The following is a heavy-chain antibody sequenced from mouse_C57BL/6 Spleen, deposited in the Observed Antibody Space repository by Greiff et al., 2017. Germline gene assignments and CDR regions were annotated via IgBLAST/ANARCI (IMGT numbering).Heavy chain of an antibody. Sequence: QVQLQQSGAELVKPGASVKLSCKASGYTFTSYWMHWVKQRPGQGLEWIGMIHPNSGSTNYNEKFKSKATLTVDRSSSTAYMQRSSLTSEDSAVYYCASLGDYGSSHWYFDVWGTGTTVTVSS. J-gene: IGHJ1*03. CDR1: GYTFTSYW. D-gene: IGHD1-1*01. CDR2: IHPNSGST. CDR3: ASLGDYGSSHWYFDV. V-gene: IGHV1-64*01.